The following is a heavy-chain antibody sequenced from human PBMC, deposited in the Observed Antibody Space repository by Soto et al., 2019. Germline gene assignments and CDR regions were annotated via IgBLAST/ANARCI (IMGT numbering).Heavy chain of an antibody. CDR1: GGSISSYY. V-gene: IGHV4-59*01. Sequence: SETLSLTCTVSGGSISSYYWSWIRQPPGKGLEWIGCIYYSGSTNYNPSLKSRVTISVDTSKNQFSLKLSSVTAADTAVYYCARGRRLPIQDGDGSYGMDVWGQGTTVTVSS. CDR3: ARGRRLPIQDGDGSYGMDV. CDR2: IYYSGST. D-gene: IGHD2-21*01. J-gene: IGHJ6*02.